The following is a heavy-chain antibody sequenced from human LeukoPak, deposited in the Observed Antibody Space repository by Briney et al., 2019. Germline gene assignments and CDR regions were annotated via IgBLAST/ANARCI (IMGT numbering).Heavy chain of an antibody. CDR1: GYTFTGYY. D-gene: IGHD5-18*01. CDR3: ARDRRGYSYGKEEFDY. CDR2: INPNSGGT. Sequence: ASVKVSCKASGYTFTGYYMHWVRQAPGQGLEWIGWINPNSGGTNYAQKFQGRVTMTRDTSISTAYMELSRLRSDDTAVYYCARDRRGYSYGKEEFDYWGQGTLVTVSS. J-gene: IGHJ4*02. V-gene: IGHV1-2*02.